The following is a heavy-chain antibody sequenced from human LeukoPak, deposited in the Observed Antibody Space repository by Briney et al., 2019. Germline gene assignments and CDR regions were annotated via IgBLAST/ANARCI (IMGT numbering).Heavy chain of an antibody. D-gene: IGHD3-3*01. CDR1: GYTFTTYW. V-gene: IGHV5-51*01. CDR2: IYPGDSDT. Sequence: GESLKISCKGSGYTFTTYWIGWVRQMPGKGLEWMGIIYPGDSDTRYSPSFQGQVTISADKSINTAYLQWSSLKASDTAMYYCARLGDFWSGNPWAYFDYWGQGNLVTVSP. CDR3: ARLGDFWSGNPWAYFDY. J-gene: IGHJ4*02.